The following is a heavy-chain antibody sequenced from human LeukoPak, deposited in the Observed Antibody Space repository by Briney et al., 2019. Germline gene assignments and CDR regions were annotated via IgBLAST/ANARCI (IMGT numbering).Heavy chain of an antibody. CDR3: ARDNGSSSWYCY. V-gene: IGHV4-59*12. J-gene: IGHJ4*02. CDR1: GGSISSYY. D-gene: IGHD6-13*01. Sequence: PSETLSLTCTVSGGSISSYYWSWIRQPPGKGLEWIGYIYYSGSTNYNPSLKSRVTISVDTSKNQFSLKLSSVTAADTAVYYCARDNGSSSWYCYWGQGTLVTVSS. CDR2: IYYSGST.